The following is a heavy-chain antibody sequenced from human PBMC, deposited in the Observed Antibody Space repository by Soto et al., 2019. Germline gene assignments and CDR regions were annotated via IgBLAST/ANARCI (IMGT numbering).Heavy chain of an antibody. Sequence: QIQLVQSGPEVKKPGASVRVSCKASGYTFSDHGFSWVRQGPGQGLEWLGWISAYNGDTVYAQKFQDRGTMTTATSTSTAYMELRSLRSDDTAVYYCAKDRPRLTQQFNGVAWGQGTLVTVSS. D-gene: IGHD2-8*01. J-gene: IGHJ5*02. CDR2: ISAYNGDT. CDR3: AKDRPRLTQQFNGVA. V-gene: IGHV1-18*01. CDR1: GYTFSDHG.